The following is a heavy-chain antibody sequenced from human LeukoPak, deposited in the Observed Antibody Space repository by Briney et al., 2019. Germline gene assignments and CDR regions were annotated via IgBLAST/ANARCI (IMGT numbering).Heavy chain of an antibody. CDR1: GFTFSSYW. D-gene: IGHD3-10*01. CDR3: ARAGYYGSGSYSPYDAFDI. V-gene: IGHV3-7*01. J-gene: IGHJ3*02. CDR2: IKQDGSEK. Sequence: GGSLRLSCAASGFTFSSYWMSWVRQAPGKGLEWVANIKQDGSEKYYVDSAKGRFTISRDNAKNSLYLQMNSLRAEDTAVYYCARAGYYGSGSYSPYDAFDIWGQGTMVTVSS.